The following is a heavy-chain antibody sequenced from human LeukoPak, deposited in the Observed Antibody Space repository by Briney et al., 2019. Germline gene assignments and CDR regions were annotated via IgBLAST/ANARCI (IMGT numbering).Heavy chain of an antibody. CDR2: VNHTGST. D-gene: IGHD5-18*01. J-gene: IGHJ4*02. CDR1: GGSFSGYF. Sequence: SETLSLTCAVYGGSFSGYFWNWIRQPPGKGLEWIGEVNHTGSTNYNPSLKSRVTISVDTSKNQFSLKLSSVTAADTAVYYCAMTPYVDTAMVLDYWGQGTLVTVSS. CDR3: AMTPYVDTAMVLDY. V-gene: IGHV4-34*01.